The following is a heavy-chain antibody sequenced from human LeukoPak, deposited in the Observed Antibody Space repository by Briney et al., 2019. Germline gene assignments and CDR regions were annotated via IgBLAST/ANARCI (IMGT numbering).Heavy chain of an antibody. Sequence: PGGSLRLSCAASGFTFSSYAMSWVRQAPGKGLEWVSAISGSGGSTYYADSVKGRFTISRDNSKNTPYLQMNSLRAEDTAVYYCAKRKLVLYYFDYWGQGTLVTVSS. CDR2: ISGSGGST. CDR1: GFTFSSYA. CDR3: AKRKLVLYYFDY. D-gene: IGHD4/OR15-4a*01. V-gene: IGHV3-23*01. J-gene: IGHJ4*02.